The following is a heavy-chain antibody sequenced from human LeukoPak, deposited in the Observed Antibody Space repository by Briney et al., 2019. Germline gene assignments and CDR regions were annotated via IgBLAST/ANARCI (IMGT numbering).Heavy chain of an antibody. CDR2: IFTTGST. J-gene: IGHJ4*02. Sequence: SSETLSLTCTVPGNSISSYSWSWIRQPTRKGLEWIGHIFTTGSTNYNPSLKSRVAMSVDTSKNQFSLKLSSVTAADTAVYYCARLLRGDRGYFDYWGQGTLVTVSS. V-gene: IGHV4-4*07. CDR3: ARLLRGDRGYFDY. CDR1: GNSISSYS. D-gene: IGHD3-10*01.